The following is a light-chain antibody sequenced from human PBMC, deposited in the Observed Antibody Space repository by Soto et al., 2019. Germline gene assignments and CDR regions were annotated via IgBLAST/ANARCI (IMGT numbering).Light chain of an antibody. J-gene: IGKJ5*01. CDR2: DAS. V-gene: IGKV3-20*01. CDR1: QSVSSSF. CDR3: QQYGSSPRT. Sequence: IVLTQAPGSLSLSPGQRASLSWRASQSVSSSFLAWYQQKVGQAPRLLIYDASSRATGIPDRFSGSGSGTDFTLTISRLEPEDFAVYYCQQYGSSPRTFGQGTRLEIK.